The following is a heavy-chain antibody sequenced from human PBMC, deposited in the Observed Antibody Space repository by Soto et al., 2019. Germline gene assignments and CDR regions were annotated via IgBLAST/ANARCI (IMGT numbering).Heavy chain of an antibody. J-gene: IGHJ3*02. CDR3: ARDTETLGPRANDALDI. Sequence: QAQLVQSGAEMKKPGASVKVSCKATGYTFSAYTMNWVRQAPGQSLEWMGWINDGSGNTKYSQNFQGRVSITRDTAASTVYMELTGLTSEGTAVYYCARDTETLGPRANDALDIWGQGTMVTVSS. CDR1: GYTFSAYT. V-gene: IGHV1-3*01. D-gene: IGHD3-3*02. CDR2: INDGSGNT.